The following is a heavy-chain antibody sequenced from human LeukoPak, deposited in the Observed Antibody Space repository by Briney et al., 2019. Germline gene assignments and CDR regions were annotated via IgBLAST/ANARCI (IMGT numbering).Heavy chain of an antibody. CDR1: GGSISSGSYY. CDR3: ARAPDQNYDFWSGHPRNGFDP. Sequence: PSETLSLTCTVSGGSISSGSYYWSWIRQPAGEGLEWIGRIYTSGSTNYNPSLKSRVTIAVDTSKNQFSLKPRSVTAADTAVYYCARAPDQNYDFWSGHPRNGFDPWGQGTLVTVSS. J-gene: IGHJ5*02. V-gene: IGHV4-61*02. D-gene: IGHD3-3*01. CDR2: IYTSGST.